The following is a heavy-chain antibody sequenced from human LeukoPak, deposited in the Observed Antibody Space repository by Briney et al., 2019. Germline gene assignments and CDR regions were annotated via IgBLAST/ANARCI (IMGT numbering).Heavy chain of an antibody. V-gene: IGHV4-34*01. CDR2: INHSGST. D-gene: IGHD2/OR15-2a*01. Sequence: SETLSLTCAVYGGSFSGYYWSWIRQPPGKGLEWIGEINHSGSTNYNPSLKSRVTISVDTSKNQFSLKLSSVTAADTAVYYCARGVLSNPYYFDYWGQGTLVTVSS. CDR3: ARGVLSNPYYFDY. CDR1: GGSFSGYY. J-gene: IGHJ4*02.